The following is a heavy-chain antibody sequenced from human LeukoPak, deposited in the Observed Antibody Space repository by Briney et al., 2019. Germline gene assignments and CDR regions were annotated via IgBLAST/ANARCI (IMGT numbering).Heavy chain of an antibody. CDR3: AREAGIPPSTQQWPTSVDY. V-gene: IGHV3-7*05. CDR1: GFTFSSSW. Sequence: GGSLRLSCVASGFTFSSSWMSWVRQAPGKGLEWVANIKQDGSEKYCVDSVKGRFTISRDNAKNSLYLQMNSLRAEDTAVYYGAREAGIPPSTQQWPTSVDYWGQGTLVTVSS. D-gene: IGHD5-18*01. J-gene: IGHJ4*02. CDR2: IKQDGSEK.